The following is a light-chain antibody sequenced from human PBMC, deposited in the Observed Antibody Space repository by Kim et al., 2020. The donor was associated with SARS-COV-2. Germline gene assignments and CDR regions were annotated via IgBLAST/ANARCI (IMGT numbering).Light chain of an antibody. V-gene: IGLV1-44*01. CDR2: SND. Sequence: GHMVTISCSGGTSNIQSNTVNWYQHLSGTAPKLLIYSNDQRPSGVPDRFSGSKSGTSASLSISGLQSEDEAVYFCSAWDDNLNGPVFGGGTKLSVL. CDR1: TSNIQSNT. J-gene: IGLJ2*01. CDR3: SAWDDNLNGPV.